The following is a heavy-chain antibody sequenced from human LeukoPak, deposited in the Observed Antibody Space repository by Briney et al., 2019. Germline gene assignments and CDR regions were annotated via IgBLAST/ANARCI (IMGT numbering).Heavy chain of an antibody. V-gene: IGHV3-30*03. CDR1: GFTFSSYG. D-gene: IGHD3-10*01. CDR3: ASSRVRPNAFDI. CDR2: ISYDGSNK. Sequence: GGSLRLSCAASGFTFSSYGMHWVRQAPGKGLEWVAVISYDGSNKYYADSVKGRFTISRDNSKNTLYLQMNSLRAEDTAVYYCASSRVRPNAFDIWGQGTMVTVSS. J-gene: IGHJ3*02.